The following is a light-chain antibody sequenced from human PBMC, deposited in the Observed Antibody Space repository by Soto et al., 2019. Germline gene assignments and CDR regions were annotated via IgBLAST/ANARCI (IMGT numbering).Light chain of an antibody. CDR2: KAS. V-gene: IGKV1-5*03. J-gene: IGKJ2*01. Sequence: DIQMTQSPSTLSASVGDRVTITCRASQSISSWLAWYQQKPGKAPNLLIYKASSLESGVPSRFSGSGSGTEFNLNISSLQPDDFATYYCQQYNSYSPYTFGQGTKLEIK. CDR3: QQYNSYSPYT. CDR1: QSISSW.